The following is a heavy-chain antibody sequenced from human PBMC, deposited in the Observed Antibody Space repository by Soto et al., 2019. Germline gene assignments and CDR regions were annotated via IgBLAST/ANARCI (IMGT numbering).Heavy chain of an antibody. V-gene: IGHV4-59*01. CDR2: IYYSGST. Sequence: SETLSLTCTVSGGSISSYCWSWIRQPPGKGLEWIGYIYYSGSTNYNPSLKSRVTISVDTSKNQFSLKLSSVTAADTAVYYCARVSVLYGSGSIPAVYFDYWGQGTLVTVSS. CDR1: GGSISSYC. J-gene: IGHJ4*02. CDR3: ARVSVLYGSGSIPAVYFDY. D-gene: IGHD3-10*01.